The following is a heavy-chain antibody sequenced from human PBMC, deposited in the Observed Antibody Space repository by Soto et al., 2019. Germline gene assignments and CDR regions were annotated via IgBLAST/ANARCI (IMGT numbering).Heavy chain of an antibody. CDR2: IYYSGST. V-gene: IGHV4-59*01. Sequence: SETLSLTCTVSGGSISRYYWSWIRQPPGKGLGWLGYIYYSGSTYYNPSLKSRITMSVDTAKNQFSLKLSSVTTADTAVYYCARLGQPAYYFVFWGQGTLVT. CDR1: GGSISRYY. D-gene: IGHD2-2*01. CDR3: ARLGQPAYYFVF. J-gene: IGHJ4*01.